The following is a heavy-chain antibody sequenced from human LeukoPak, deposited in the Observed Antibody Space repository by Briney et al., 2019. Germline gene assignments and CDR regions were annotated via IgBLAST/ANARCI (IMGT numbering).Heavy chain of an antibody. Sequence: PSETLSLTCTVSGGSISSSSYYWGWIRQPPGKGLEWIGSIYYSGSTYYNPSLKSRVTISVDTSKNQFSLKLSSVTAADTAVYYCARSSSRHYFDYWGQGTLVTVSS. CDR2: IYYSGST. CDR1: GGSISSSSYY. J-gene: IGHJ4*02. CDR3: ARSSSRHYFDY. D-gene: IGHD6-13*01. V-gene: IGHV4-39*07.